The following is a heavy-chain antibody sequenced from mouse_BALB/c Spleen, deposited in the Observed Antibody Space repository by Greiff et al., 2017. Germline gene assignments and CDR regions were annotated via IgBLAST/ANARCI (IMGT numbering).Heavy chain of an antibody. V-gene: IGHV1-4*01. CDR2: INPSSGYT. D-gene: IGHD2-4*01. CDR3: ARFGITTGDGYFDV. Sequence: QVQLKQSGAELARPGASVKMSCKASGYTFTSYTMHWVKQRPGQGLEWIGYINPSSGYTNYNQKFKDKATLTADKSSSTAYMQLSSLTSEDSAVYYCARFGITTGDGYFDVWGAGTTVTVSS. CDR1: GYTFTSYT. J-gene: IGHJ1*01.